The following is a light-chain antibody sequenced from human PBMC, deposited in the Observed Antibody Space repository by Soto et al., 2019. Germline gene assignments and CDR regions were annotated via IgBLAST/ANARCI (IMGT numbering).Light chain of an antibody. CDR1: QSVGSY. CDR2: DAS. V-gene: IGKV3-11*01. J-gene: IGKJ1*01. Sequence: EIVLTQSPATLSLSLGXRATLSCRASQSVGSYLAWYQQKPGQAPRLLIYDASNRATGIPARFSGSGSGTDFTLTISSLEPEDFALYYCQQRSNWPPWTFGQGTKVDIK. CDR3: QQRSNWPPWT.